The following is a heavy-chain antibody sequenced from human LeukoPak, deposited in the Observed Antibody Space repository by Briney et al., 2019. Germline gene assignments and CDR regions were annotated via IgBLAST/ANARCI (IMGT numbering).Heavy chain of an antibody. Sequence: PGGSLRLSCAASGFTFRTYWMHWVRQAPGKGLVWASRLNTDGSSTNYADSVKGRFTISRDNAKNTLYLQMNSLRAEDTAVYYCARDKGYSVDYWGQGTLVTVSS. CDR1: GFTFRTYW. CDR2: LNTDGSST. D-gene: IGHD5-18*01. CDR3: ARDKGYSVDY. J-gene: IGHJ4*02. V-gene: IGHV3-74*01.